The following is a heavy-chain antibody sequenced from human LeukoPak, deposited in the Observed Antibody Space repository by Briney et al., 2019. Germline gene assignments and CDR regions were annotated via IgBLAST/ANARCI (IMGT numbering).Heavy chain of an antibody. D-gene: IGHD3-9*01. V-gene: IGHV3-30*03. J-gene: IGHJ4*02. CDR3: AGNYFDGPFDY. CDR1: GFTFSSYG. Sequence: PGGSLRLSCAASGFTFSSYGMHWVRQAPGKGLEWVAVISYDGSNKYYADSVKGRFTISRDNAKNSLYLQMNSLRAEDTAVYYCAGNYFDGPFDYWGQGTLVTVSS. CDR2: ISYDGSNK.